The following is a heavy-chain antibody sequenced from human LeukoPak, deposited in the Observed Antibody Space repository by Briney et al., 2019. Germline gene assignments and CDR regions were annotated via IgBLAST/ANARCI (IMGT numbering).Heavy chain of an antibody. D-gene: IGHD1-14*01. Sequence: PSETLSLTCNVSGASISGHYLTWIRQPPGKGLEWIGYISYIGSTNYNPSLKSRVTLSVDTSKNQFSLKLRSVTAADTAVYYCARDQISINALDMWGQGTMVTVSS. V-gene: IGHV4-59*11. CDR1: GASISGHY. CDR2: ISYIGST. J-gene: IGHJ3*02. CDR3: ARDQISINALDM.